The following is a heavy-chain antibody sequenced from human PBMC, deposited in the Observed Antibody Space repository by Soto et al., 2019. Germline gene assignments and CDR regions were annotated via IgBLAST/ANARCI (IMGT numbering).Heavy chain of an antibody. CDR3: AKDRTRIAATSMIDY. Sequence: GGSLRLSCAASGFTISSYAMSWVRQAPGKGLEWVSTIRRSGDTTYYADSVKGRFTVSRDNSKNALYLQLNSLRAEDTAVYYCAKDRTRIAATSMIDYWGQGTLVTVSS. D-gene: IGHD6-13*01. CDR1: GFTISSYA. CDR2: IRRSGDTT. J-gene: IGHJ4*02. V-gene: IGHV3-23*01.